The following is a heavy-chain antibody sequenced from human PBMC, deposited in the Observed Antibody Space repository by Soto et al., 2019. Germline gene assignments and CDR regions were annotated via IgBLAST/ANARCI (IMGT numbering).Heavy chain of an antibody. CDR1: GFTFTRYA. CDR3: ARDRPYGDPNWFDP. CDR2: MSYDGTST. J-gene: IGHJ5*02. Sequence: QVQLVESGGGVVQPGGSLRLSCVASGFTFTRYAMHWVRQAPGKGLEWVAVMSYDGTSTNYADAVKGRFTVSRDTSKNTLNLQMNNLRPDDSAIYYCARDRPYGDPNWFDPWGQGTLVTVSS. V-gene: IGHV3-30-3*01. D-gene: IGHD4-17*01.